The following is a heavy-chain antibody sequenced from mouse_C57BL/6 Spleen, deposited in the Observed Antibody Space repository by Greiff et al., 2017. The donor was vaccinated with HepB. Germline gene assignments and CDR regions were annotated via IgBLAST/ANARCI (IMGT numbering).Heavy chain of an antibody. Sequence: DVKLQESGPGLVKPSQSLSLTCSVTGYSITSGYYWNWIRQFPGNKLEWMGYISYDGSNNYNPSLKNRISITRDTSKNQFFLKLNSVTTEDTATYYCARDHYDYFDYWGQGTTLTVSS. D-gene: IGHD2-4*01. CDR3: ARDHYDYFDY. J-gene: IGHJ2*01. CDR1: GYSITSGYY. CDR2: ISYDGSN. V-gene: IGHV3-6*01.